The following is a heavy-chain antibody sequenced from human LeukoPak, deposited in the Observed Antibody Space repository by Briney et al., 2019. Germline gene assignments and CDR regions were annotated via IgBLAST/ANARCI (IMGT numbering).Heavy chain of an antibody. Sequence: SETLSLTCAVYGGSFSGYYWSWIRQPPGKGLEWIGEINHSGSTNYSPSLKSRVTISVDTSKNQLSLKLSSVTAADTAVYYCARGRLRYFDWLPFDYWGQGTLVTVSS. V-gene: IGHV4-34*01. CDR1: GGSFSGYY. D-gene: IGHD3-9*01. CDR3: ARGRLRYFDWLPFDY. CDR2: INHSGST. J-gene: IGHJ4*02.